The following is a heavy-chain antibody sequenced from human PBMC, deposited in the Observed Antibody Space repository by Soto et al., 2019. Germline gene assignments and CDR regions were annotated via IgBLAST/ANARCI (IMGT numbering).Heavy chain of an antibody. V-gene: IGHV4-59*01. Sequence: PSETLSLTCTVSGGSISSYYWSWIRQPPGKGLEWIGYIYYSGSTNYNPSLKGRVTISVDTSKNQFSLKLSSVTAADTAVYYCAREYCSGGSCYFDYWGQGTLVTVSS. CDR2: IYYSGST. J-gene: IGHJ4*02. CDR1: GGSISSYY. D-gene: IGHD2-15*01. CDR3: AREYCSGGSCYFDY.